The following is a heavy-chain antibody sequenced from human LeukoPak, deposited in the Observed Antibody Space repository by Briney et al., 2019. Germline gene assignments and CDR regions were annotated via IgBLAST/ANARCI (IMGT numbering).Heavy chain of an antibody. J-gene: IGHJ4*02. CDR2: INPNSGGT. D-gene: IGHD4-17*01. CDR3: ARTSPTVTTMED. V-gene: IGHV1-2*06. Sequence: ASVKVSCKASGYTFTGYYMHWVRQAPAQGLEWMGRINPNSGGTNYAQKFQGRVTMTRDTSISTAYMELSRLRPDDTAVYYCARTSPTVTTMEDWGQGTLVTVSS. CDR1: GYTFTGYY.